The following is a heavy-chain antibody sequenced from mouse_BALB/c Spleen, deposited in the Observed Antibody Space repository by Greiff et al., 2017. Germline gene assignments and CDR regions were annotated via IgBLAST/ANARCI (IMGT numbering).Heavy chain of an antibody. Sequence: VQVVESGAELAKPGASVKMSCKASGYTFTSYWMHWVKQRPGQGLEWIGYINPSTGYTEYNQKFKDKATLTADKSSSTAYMQLSSLTSEDSAVYYCAVYYGSSPFAYWGQGTLVTVSA. CDR2: INPSTGYT. CDR3: AVYYGSSPFAY. D-gene: IGHD1-1*01. CDR1: GYTFTSYW. V-gene: IGHV1-7*01. J-gene: IGHJ3*01.